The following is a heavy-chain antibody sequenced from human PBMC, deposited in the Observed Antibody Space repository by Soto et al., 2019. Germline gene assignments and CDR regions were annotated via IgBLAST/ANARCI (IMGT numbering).Heavy chain of an antibody. CDR2: ISAYNGNT. CDR1: GYTFTSYG. Sequence: ASVKVSCKASGYTFTSYGISWVRQAPGQGLEWMGWISAYNGNTNYAQKLQGRVTMTTDTSTSTAHMELRSLRSDDTAVYYCARDGLGYCSGGSYCAFDIWGQGTMVTVSS. V-gene: IGHV1-18*01. D-gene: IGHD2-15*01. CDR3: ARDGLGYCSGGSYCAFDI. J-gene: IGHJ3*02.